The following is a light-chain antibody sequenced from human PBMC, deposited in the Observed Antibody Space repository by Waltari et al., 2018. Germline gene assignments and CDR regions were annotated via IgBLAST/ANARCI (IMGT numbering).Light chain of an antibody. V-gene: IGKV3-11*01. CDR2: NAS. Sequence: EIILTQSPVTLSSSSGERAPLPCRASQSVGSSLVWYQHKPGQPPRLLIYNASKRATGISDRFSGTGSGTDFTLTISSLEPEDFAVYYCQQRSHFYTFGPGTRVDVK. CDR3: QQRSHFYT. CDR1: QSVGSS. J-gene: IGKJ3*01.